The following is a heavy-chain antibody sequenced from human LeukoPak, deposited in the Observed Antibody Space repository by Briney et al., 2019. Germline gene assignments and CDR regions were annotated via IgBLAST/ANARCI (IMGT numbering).Heavy chain of an antibody. D-gene: IGHD6-13*01. CDR2: IYHSGST. Sequence: SGTLSLTCAVSGDSISSSNWWSWVRQPPGKGLEWIGEIYHSGSTNYNPSLKSRVTISVDKSKNQFSLKLSSVTAADTAVYYCASDATDGSSSKDRWFDAWGQGTLVTVSS. CDR1: GDSISSSNW. V-gene: IGHV4-4*02. J-gene: IGHJ5*02. CDR3: ASDATDGSSSKDRWFDA.